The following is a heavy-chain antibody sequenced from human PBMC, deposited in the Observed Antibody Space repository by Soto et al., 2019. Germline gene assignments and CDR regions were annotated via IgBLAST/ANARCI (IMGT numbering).Heavy chain of an antibody. V-gene: IGHV3-21*01. CDR3: AKDSGCVNNACAYDP. CDR2: ISRGSDYI. D-gene: IGHD1-20*01. J-gene: IGHJ5*02. CDR1: GFSFSDYT. Sequence: GGSLRLSCAGSGFSFSDYTMNWVRQAPGKGLEWVSSISRGSDYIFYADTVKGRFTISRDNARNSLYLQMSSLRAEDTAVYYCAKDSGCVNNACAYDPWGQGTLVNVSS.